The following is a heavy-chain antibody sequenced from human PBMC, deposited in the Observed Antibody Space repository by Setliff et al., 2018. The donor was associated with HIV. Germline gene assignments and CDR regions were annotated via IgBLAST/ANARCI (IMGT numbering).Heavy chain of an antibody. D-gene: IGHD6-13*01. J-gene: IGHJ4*02. CDR3: ATLAAAGGSYDY. CDR1: GGPIRSPNW. CDR2: IFHGGNT. Sequence: PSETLSLTCTVSGGPIRSPNWWSWVRQPPGKGLEWIGEIFHGGNTNYSPSLESRVTLSVDKSKNQFSLRLSSVTAADTAVYYCATLAAAGGSYDYWGQGSLVTVSS. V-gene: IGHV4-4*02.